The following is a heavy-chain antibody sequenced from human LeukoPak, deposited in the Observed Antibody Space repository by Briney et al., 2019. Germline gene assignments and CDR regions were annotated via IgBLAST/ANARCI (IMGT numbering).Heavy chain of an antibody. V-gene: IGHV3-74*01. D-gene: IGHD3-10*01. Sequence: QLGGSLTLSCAASGFTFSSYWMHWARQAPGKGLVWVSRVNSDGSDTSYADSVKGRFTISRDNAKNTLYLQMNSLRAEDTAVYYCAREGGGFDYWGHGTLDTGSS. CDR3: AREGGGFDY. CDR2: VNSDGSDT. CDR1: GFTFSSYW. J-gene: IGHJ4*01.